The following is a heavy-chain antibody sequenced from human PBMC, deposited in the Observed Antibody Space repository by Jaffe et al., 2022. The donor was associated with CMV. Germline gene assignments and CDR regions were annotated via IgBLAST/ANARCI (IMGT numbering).Heavy chain of an antibody. J-gene: IGHJ5*02. CDR2: IRSKAYGGTT. CDR3: TRVYGLVGGWFDP. Sequence: EVQLVESGGGLVQPGRSLRLSCTASGFTFGDYAMSWVRQAPGKGLEWVGFIRSKAYGGTTEYAASVKGRFTISRDDSKSIAYLQMNSLKTEDTAVYYCTRVYGLVGGWFDPWGQGTLVTVSS. D-gene: IGHD1-26*01. CDR1: GFTFGDYA. V-gene: IGHV3-49*04.